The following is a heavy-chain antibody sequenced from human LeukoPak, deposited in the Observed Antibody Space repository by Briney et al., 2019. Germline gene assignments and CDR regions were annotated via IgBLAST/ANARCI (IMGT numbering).Heavy chain of an antibody. CDR1: GFSLSTSGMC. Sequence: SGPTLLNPTQTLTLTCTFSGFSLSTSGMCVSWIRQPPGKALEWLSRIDWDEDKYYNTSLKTRLTISKDTSKNQVVLTMTNMDPVDTATYYCARIKVVVTASDAIDAFDIWGQGTMVTVSS. J-gene: IGHJ3*02. CDR2: IDWDEDK. D-gene: IGHD2-21*02. CDR3: ARIKVVVTASDAIDAFDI. V-gene: IGHV2-70*11.